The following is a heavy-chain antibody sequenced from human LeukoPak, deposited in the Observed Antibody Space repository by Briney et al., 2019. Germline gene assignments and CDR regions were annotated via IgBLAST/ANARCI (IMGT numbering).Heavy chain of an antibody. J-gene: IGHJ4*02. CDR3: ARLVPAASSNDFDH. D-gene: IGHD2-2*01. CDR2: IHYGPNT. V-gene: IGHV4-39*01. CDR1: GGSITNRRYR. Sequence: SETLPLTCIISGGSITNRRYRWGWIRQPPGKGLEWLGNIHYGPNTAYNPSLKSRVTIPGDSSKNQFSLKLTSVTAADTGLYYCARLVPAASSNDFDHWGQGTLVTVSS.